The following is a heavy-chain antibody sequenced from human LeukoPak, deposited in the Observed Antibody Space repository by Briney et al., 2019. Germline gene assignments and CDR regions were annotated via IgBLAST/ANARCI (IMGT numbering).Heavy chain of an antibody. J-gene: IGHJ4*02. CDR3: ARRGNYGDYFDY. Sequence: ASVKVSCEPSGYTFTGYYMHWVRQAPGQGLEWMGWINPNSGSTNYAQKFQGRVTMTRDTSISTAFMDLSRLRSDDTAVYYCARRGNYGDYFDYWGQGTLVTVSS. D-gene: IGHD4-17*01. CDR2: INPNSGST. CDR1: GYTFTGYY. V-gene: IGHV1-2*02.